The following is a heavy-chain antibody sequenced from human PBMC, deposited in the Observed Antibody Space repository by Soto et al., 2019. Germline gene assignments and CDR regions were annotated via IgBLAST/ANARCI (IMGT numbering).Heavy chain of an antibody. CDR3: ARGLYAEPGREP. J-gene: IGHJ5*02. D-gene: IGHD1-26*01. CDR2: MNPNSGNT. V-gene: IGHV1-8*01. CDR1: GYTFISYD. Sequence: QVQLEQSGAEVKKPGASVKVSCKASGYTFISYDINWVRQAAGQGLEWLGWMNPNSGNTGYAQKFQGRRTMTGNTSIRTAYMELSSLRSEDTAVYYCARGLYAEPGREPWGQGTLVTVSS.